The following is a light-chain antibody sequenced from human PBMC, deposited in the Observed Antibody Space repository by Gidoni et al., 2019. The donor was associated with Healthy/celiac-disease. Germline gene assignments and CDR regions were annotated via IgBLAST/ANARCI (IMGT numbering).Light chain of an antibody. V-gene: IGKV1-33*01. CDR2: DAS. J-gene: IGKJ1*01. Sequence: DIQMTQSPSSLSASVGDRVTITCQASQDISNYLNWYQQKPGKAPKLLIYDASNLETGVPSRFSGSGSGTDFTFTISSLQPEDIATYYCQQYDNLLTWTFXXXTKVEIK. CDR3: QQYDNLLTWT. CDR1: QDISNY.